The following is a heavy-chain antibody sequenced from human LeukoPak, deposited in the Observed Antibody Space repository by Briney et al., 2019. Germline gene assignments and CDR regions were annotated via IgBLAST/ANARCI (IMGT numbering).Heavy chain of an antibody. J-gene: IGHJ4*02. D-gene: IGHD5-12*01. CDR3: ARDPSRYDLDY. V-gene: IGHV3-7*01. Sequence: GGSLRLACVVSGFTFSSYYMSWVRQAPGKGREWVANIKQDGVEKHYVDSVKGRFTISRDSAKNSLYLQMNSLRAEDTAVYYCARDPSRYDLDYWGQGTLVTVSS. CDR2: IKQDGVEK. CDR1: GFTFSSYY.